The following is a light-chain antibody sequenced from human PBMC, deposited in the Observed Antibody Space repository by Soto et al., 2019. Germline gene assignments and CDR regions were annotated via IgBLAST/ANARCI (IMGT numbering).Light chain of an antibody. V-gene: IGKV1-5*03. CDR3: QHYHRYLWT. CDR1: QSVSGW. J-gene: IGKJ1*01. Sequence: DIQMTQSPSTLSASVGDEVTITCRASQSVSGWLAWYQQKPGKAPNLLIFQASILVSGVPSRFRGSGSGTEFTLTISSLQPDDFATYYCQHYHRYLWTFGQGTKVDIK. CDR2: QAS.